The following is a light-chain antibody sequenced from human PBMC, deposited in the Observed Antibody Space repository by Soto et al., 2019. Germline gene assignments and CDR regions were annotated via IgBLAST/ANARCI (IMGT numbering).Light chain of an antibody. J-gene: IGKJ3*01. CDR3: QQRSNWPIT. V-gene: IGKV3-11*01. CDR2: DAS. CDR1: QSVSSY. Sequence: EIVLTQSPATLSLSPGERATLSCRASQSVSSYLAWYQQKPGQAPRLLIYDASNGATAIPARFSGSGSGTDFTLTISSLEPEDFAVYYCQQRSNWPITFGPGTKVEIK.